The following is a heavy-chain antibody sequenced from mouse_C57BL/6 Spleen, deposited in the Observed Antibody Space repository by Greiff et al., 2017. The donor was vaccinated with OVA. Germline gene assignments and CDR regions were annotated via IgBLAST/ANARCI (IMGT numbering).Heavy chain of an antibody. Sequence: LVESGAELVRPGTSVKMSCKASGYTFTNYWIGWAKQRPGHGLEWIGDIYPGGGYTNYNEKFKGKSTLTADKSSSTAYMQFSSLTSEDSAIYYCARSGGTVVGYFDVWGTGTTVTVSS. J-gene: IGHJ1*03. CDR2: IYPGGGYT. D-gene: IGHD1-1*01. CDR1: GYTFTNYW. V-gene: IGHV1-63*01. CDR3: ARSGGTVVGYFDV.